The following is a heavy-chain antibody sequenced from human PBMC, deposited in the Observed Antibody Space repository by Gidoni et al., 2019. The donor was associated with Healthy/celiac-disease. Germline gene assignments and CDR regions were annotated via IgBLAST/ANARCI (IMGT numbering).Heavy chain of an antibody. J-gene: IGHJ4*02. V-gene: IGHV6-1*01. Sequence: QLQLQQSGPGLVKPSQTLSLTCAISGYSVSSNRPACNWIRQSPSRGLEWMGTTYYRSKWYNDDAVSVKRRITINPDTSKNQFSLQRNSVTPEETAVYYCARDSQDSSSRPRVDYWGQGTLVTVSS. D-gene: IGHD6-13*01. CDR3: ARDSQDSSSRPRVDY. CDR1: GYSVSSNRPA. CDR2: TYYRSKWYN.